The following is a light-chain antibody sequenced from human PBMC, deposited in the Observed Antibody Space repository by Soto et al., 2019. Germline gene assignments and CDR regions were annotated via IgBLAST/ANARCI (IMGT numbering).Light chain of an antibody. J-gene: IGKJ1*01. CDR2: KAS. Sequence: DIQMTQSPSTLSASVGDGVTITCRASQTITTSLAWYQQKPGKAPKLLIYKASSLESGVPSRFSGSGSGTEFTLTISSVQPDDFATYYCQQYDSYSVRTFGQGTKVEI. CDR3: QQYDSYSVRT. V-gene: IGKV1-5*03. CDR1: QTITTS.